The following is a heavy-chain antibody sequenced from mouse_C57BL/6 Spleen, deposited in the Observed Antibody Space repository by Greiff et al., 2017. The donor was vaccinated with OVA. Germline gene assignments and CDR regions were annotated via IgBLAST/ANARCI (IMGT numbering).Heavy chain of an antibody. V-gene: IGHV1-69*01. CDR1: GYTFTSYW. CDR2: IDPSDSYT. D-gene: IGHD2-4*01. Sequence: QVQLQQPGAELVMPGASVKLSCKASGYTFTSYWMHWVKQRPGQGLEWIGEIDPSDSYTNYTQKFKGKSTLNVDKSSSTASLQLSRLTSEESAVYYGARRGDYYDYDEGYFDYGGQGTTLTVSS. CDR3: ARRGDYYDYDEGYFDY. J-gene: IGHJ2*01.